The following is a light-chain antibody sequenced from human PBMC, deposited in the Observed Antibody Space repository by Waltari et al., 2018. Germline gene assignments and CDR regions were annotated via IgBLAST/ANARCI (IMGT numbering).Light chain of an antibody. CDR3: QTWDTNTGI. CDR1: CLGSKY. J-gene: IGLJ2*01. V-gene: IGLV3-1*01. CDR2: EDA. Sequence: SYALTQPPSVSVSPGQTVIITCSGDCLGSKYVYWYQQKSGQSPVLVIYEDAKRPSGIPERFSGSNSGNTATLTISGTQAMDEADYYCQTWDTNTGIFGGGTKLTVL.